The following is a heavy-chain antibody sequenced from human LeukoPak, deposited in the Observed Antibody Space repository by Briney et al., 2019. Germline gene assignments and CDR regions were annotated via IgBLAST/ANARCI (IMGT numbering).Heavy chain of an antibody. D-gene: IGHD6-13*01. CDR1: GFTFDDYA. Sequence: GGSLRLSCAASGFTFDDYAMHWVRQAPGKGLEWVSGISWNSGSIGYADSVKGRFTISRDNAKNSLYLQMNSLRAEDTALYYCAKDFALAAAGWYYFDCWGQGTLVTVSS. V-gene: IGHV3-9*01. CDR3: AKDFALAAAGWYYFDC. CDR2: ISWNSGSI. J-gene: IGHJ4*02.